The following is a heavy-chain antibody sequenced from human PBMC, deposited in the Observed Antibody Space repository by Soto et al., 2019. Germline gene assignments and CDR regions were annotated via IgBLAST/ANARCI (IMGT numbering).Heavy chain of an antibody. Sequence: SETLSLTCVVSGGSISSGGYSWSWIRQPPGKGLEWIGYIYHSGSTYYNPSLKSRVTISVDRSKNQFSLKLSSVTAADTAVYYCARGPPFGYWGQGTLVTVS. V-gene: IGHV4-30-2*01. J-gene: IGHJ4*02. CDR3: ARGPPFGY. CDR2: IYHSGST. D-gene: IGHD3-10*01. CDR1: GGSISSGGYS.